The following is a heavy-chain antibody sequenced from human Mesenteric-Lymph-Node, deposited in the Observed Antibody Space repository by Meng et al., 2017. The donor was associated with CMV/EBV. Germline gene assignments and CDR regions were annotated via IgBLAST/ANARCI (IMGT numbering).Heavy chain of an antibody. CDR1: GFTFSSYA. CDR2: ISSNGGST. D-gene: IGHD3-22*01. V-gene: IGHV3-64*02. CDR3: ARDRHYYDSSGYYYLFDY. Sequence: GESLKISCAASGFTFSSYAMHWVRQAPGKGLEYVSAISSNGGSTYYADSVKGRFTISRDNSKNTLYLQMNSLRAEDTAVYYCARDRHYYDSSGYYYLFDYWGQGTLVTVSS. J-gene: IGHJ4*02.